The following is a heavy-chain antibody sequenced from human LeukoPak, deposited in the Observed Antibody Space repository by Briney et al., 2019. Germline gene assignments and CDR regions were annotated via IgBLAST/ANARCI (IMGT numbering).Heavy chain of an antibody. D-gene: IGHD1-26*01. Sequence: GGSLRLSCAASGFISSHYAMTWVRQAPGKGLEGVSSIRGSGNRTYYADSVMGRFTISRDISKSTMSLQMHSLRVEDTAIYFCARGKRVGVGSPLDYWGQGTLVSVSS. V-gene: IGHV3-23*01. CDR1: GFISSHYA. CDR2: IRGSGNRT. CDR3: ARGKRVGVGSPLDY. J-gene: IGHJ4*02.